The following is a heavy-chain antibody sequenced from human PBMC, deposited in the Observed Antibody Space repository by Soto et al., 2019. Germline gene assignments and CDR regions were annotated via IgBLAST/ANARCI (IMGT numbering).Heavy chain of an antibody. CDR3: ARGAMIVPNYAFDI. CDR2: IYHSGST. CDR1: GYSISSGYY. V-gene: IGHV4-38-2*01. D-gene: IGHD3-22*01. Sequence: SETLSLTGAVSGYSISSGYYWGWLRQPPGKGLEWIGSIYHSGSTYYTPSLKSRVTISVDTSKNQFSLKLSSVTAADTAVYYCARGAMIVPNYAFDIWGQGTMVTVS. J-gene: IGHJ3*02.